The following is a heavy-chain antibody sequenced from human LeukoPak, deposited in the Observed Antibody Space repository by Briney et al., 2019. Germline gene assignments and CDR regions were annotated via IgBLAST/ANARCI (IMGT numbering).Heavy chain of an antibody. V-gene: IGHV2-70*11. CDR1: GFSLSTSGMC. D-gene: IGHD1-26*01. J-gene: IGHJ3*02. Sequence: SGPALVEPTQTLTLTCTFSGFSLSTSGMCVSWIRQPPGNALEWLARIDWDDDKYYSTSLKTRLTISKDTSKNQVVLTMTNMDPVDTATYYCARMSGELLQSFDIWGQGTMVTVSS. CDR2: IDWDDDK. CDR3: ARMSGELLQSFDI.